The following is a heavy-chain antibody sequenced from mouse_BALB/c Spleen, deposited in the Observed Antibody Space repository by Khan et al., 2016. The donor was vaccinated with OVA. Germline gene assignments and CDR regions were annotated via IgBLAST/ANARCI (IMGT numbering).Heavy chain of an antibody. Sequence: EVKLLESGPGLVKPSQSLSLTCSVTDYSITSGFYWNRIRQFPGNKLEWMGYISYDGSNNFNPSLKNRISITRDTSENQFFLKLNSVTTEDTATYFCARGYAGYYFAYWGQGTLVTVSA. CDR3: ARGYAGYYFAY. CDR2: ISYDGSN. V-gene: IGHV3-6*02. J-gene: IGHJ3*01. CDR1: DYSITSGFY. D-gene: IGHD2-3*01.